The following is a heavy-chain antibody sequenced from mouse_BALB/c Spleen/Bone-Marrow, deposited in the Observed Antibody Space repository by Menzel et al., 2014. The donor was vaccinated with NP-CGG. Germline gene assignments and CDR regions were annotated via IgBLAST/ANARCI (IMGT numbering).Heavy chain of an antibody. CDR1: GFTFNSYG. CDR2: ISGGGSYT. Sequence: EVQGVESGGGLVKSGGSLKLSCAASGFTFNSYGMSWVRQTPEKRLEWVATISGGGSYTFYSGSVKGRFTISRDNAKNNLYLQLSSLRSEDTALYYCARHAFYDQTEVSFVNWGQGTLVTVSA. D-gene: IGHD2-3*01. V-gene: IGHV5-9-2*01. J-gene: IGHJ3*01. CDR3: ARHAFYDQTEVSFVN.